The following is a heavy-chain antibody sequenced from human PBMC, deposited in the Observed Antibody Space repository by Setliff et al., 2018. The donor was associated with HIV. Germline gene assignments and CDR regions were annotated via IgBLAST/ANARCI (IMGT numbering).Heavy chain of an antibody. CDR2: INPKSGST. CDR3: ARDGGGPGDYYYYYMDV. CDR1: GYTFTDYY. D-gene: IGHD3-10*01. V-gene: IGHV1-2*02. J-gene: IGHJ6*03. Sequence: ASVKVSCKASGYTFTDYYMHWVRQAPGQGLEWMGWINPKSGSTNSALKFQGRVTMTRDTSISTAYMELSRLRSDDTAVYYCARDGGGPGDYYYYYMDVWAKGTTVTVSS.